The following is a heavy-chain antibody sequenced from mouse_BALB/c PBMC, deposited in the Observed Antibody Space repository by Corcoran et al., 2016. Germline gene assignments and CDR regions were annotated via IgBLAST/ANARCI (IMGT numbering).Heavy chain of an antibody. J-gene: IGHJ1*03. Sequence: EVQLQQTGPELVKPGASVQMSCKASGYTLTSYVMHWVKQKPGQGLEWIGYINPYNDGTKYNEKFKGKATLTSDKSSSTAYMELSSLTSEDSAVYYCGREGRRGYFDVGGTGTTVTVSS. CDR3: GREGRRGYFDV. V-gene: IGHV1S136*01. CDR2: INPYNDGT. CDR1: GYTLTSYV.